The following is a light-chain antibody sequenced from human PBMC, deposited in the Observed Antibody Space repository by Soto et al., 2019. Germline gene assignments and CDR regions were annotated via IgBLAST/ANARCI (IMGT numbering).Light chain of an antibody. CDR2: DVT. CDR3: SSFTSSMTTV. V-gene: IGLV2-14*01. Sequence: SALSQPGSVSGSPGQSITISCTGTSSDVGGYNSVSWYQQHPGKAPKLILYDVTDRPSGVSYRFSGSKSGNTASLTISGLQAADEADYFCSSFTSSMTTVFRSGTKVNVL. CDR1: SSDVGGYNS. J-gene: IGLJ1*01.